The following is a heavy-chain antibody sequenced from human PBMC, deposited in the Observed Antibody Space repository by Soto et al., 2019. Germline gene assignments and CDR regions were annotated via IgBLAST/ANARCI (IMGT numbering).Heavy chain of an antibody. V-gene: IGHV3-7*01. CDR2: IKQDGSEK. D-gene: IGHD6-19*01. CDR1: GVTFSSYW. CDR3: ASFSGWYLY. Sequence: GGSLRLSCAAAGVTFSSYWMSWVRQAPGKGLEWVANIKQDGSEKYYVDSVKGRFTISRDNAKNSLYLQMNSLRAEDTAVYYCASFSGWYLYWGQGTLVTVSS. J-gene: IGHJ4*02.